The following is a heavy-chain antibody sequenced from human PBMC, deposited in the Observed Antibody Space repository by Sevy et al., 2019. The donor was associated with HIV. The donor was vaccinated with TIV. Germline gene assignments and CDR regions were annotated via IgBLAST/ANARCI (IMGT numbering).Heavy chain of an antibody. CDR2: IHASGST. V-gene: IGHV4-61*02. CDR3: ARLVREGATYPDY. D-gene: IGHD1-26*01. J-gene: IGHJ4*02. Sequence: SETLSLTCTVSGGSISSGNYYWSWIRQPAGKGLEWIGRIHASGSTNYKSSLKSRVTMSVDTSKNQFSLTVTSVTAADTAVYYCARLVREGATYPDYWGQGTLVTVSS. CDR1: GGSISSGNYY.